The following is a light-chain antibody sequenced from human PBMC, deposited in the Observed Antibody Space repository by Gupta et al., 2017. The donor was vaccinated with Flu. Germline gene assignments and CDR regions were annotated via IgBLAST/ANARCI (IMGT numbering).Light chain of an antibody. J-gene: IGKJ1*01. V-gene: IGKV1-5*03. Sequence: DIQMTQSPSTLSASVGDRVTITCRASQNIHNWLAWYQQKPGKAPNLLIYKASSLESGVPSRFSGSGSGTEFTLTISSLQPEDFATYYCQQYNSYSWTFGQGTKVEIK. CDR1: QNIHNW. CDR3: QQYNSYSWT. CDR2: KAS.